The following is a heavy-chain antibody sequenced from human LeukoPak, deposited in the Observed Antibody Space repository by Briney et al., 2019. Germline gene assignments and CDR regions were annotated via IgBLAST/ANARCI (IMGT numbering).Heavy chain of an antibody. CDR3: ATVGALRCFDWLLYFDY. CDR2: FDPEDGET. CDR1: GYTLTELS. V-gene: IGHV1-24*01. Sequence: ASVKVSCKVSGYTLTELSMHWVRQAPGKGLEWMGGFDPEDGETIYAQKFQGRVTMTEDTSTDTAYMELSSLRSEDTAVYYCATVGALRCFDWLLYFDYWGQGTLVTVSS. D-gene: IGHD3-9*01. J-gene: IGHJ4*02.